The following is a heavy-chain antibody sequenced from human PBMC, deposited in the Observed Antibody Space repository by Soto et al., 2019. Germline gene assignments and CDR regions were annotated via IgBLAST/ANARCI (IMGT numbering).Heavy chain of an antibody. CDR1: GFTFSTHA. V-gene: IGHV3-23*01. J-gene: IGHJ3*01. D-gene: IGHD3-16*01. CDR3: ARDSGPAGGGVCDV. Sequence: EVQLLESGGGLVQPGGSLRLSCAASGFTFSTHAMIWVRQAPGKGLNWVSTVDVGGGSTYYTDSVKGRFTVSRDNSKNTVYLQLTPLRAEDTALYFCARDSGPAGGGVCDVWGQGTMVTVSS. CDR2: VDVGGGST.